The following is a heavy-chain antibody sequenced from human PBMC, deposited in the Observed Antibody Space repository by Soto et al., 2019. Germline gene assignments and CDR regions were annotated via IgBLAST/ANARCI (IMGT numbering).Heavy chain of an antibody. D-gene: IGHD5-18*01. Sequence: SLNISCKCAGSSFTSYWIVWVRQMPGKDMEWMGILYPGDSDTRYSPTFQGQVTISANKSISTAYLQWSSLKASDTAMYYCARRGVSMVRPYYYGMDPWGQGTTVTVSS. CDR1: GSSFTSYW. CDR3: ARRGVSMVRPYYYGMDP. V-gene: IGHV5-51*01. CDR2: LYPGDSDT. J-gene: IGHJ6*02.